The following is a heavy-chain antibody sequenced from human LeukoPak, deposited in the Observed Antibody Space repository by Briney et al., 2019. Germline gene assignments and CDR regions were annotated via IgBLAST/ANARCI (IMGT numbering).Heavy chain of an antibody. CDR1: GGSFSGYY. CDR2: INHSGST. J-gene: IGHJ3*02. Sequence: SETLSLTCAVYGGSFSGYYWGWIRQPPGKGLEWIGEINHSGSTNYNPSLKSRVTISVDTSKSQFSLKLSSVTAADTAVYYCARLDTSPLGAFDIWGQGTMVTVSS. V-gene: IGHV4-34*01. D-gene: IGHD2-2*01. CDR3: ARLDTSPLGAFDI.